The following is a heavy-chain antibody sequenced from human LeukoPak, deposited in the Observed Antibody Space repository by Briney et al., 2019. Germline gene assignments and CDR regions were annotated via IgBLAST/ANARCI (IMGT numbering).Heavy chain of an antibody. CDR1: GGSFSGYY. J-gene: IGHJ4*02. D-gene: IGHD3-10*01. Sequence: PSETLSLTCAVYGGSFSGYYWSWIRQPPGKGLEWIGEINHSGSTNYNPSLKSRVTISVDTSKNQFSLKLNSVTAADTAVYYCARRSRYYYGSGSPGFDYWGQGTLVTVSS. CDR2: INHSGST. V-gene: IGHV4-34*01. CDR3: ARRSRYYYGSGSPGFDY.